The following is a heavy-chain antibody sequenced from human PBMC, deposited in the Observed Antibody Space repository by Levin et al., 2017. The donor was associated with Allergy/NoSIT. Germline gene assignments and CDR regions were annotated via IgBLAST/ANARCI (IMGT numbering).Heavy chain of an antibody. J-gene: IGHJ4*02. CDR1: GGSISSGDYY. V-gene: IGHV4-30-4*01. D-gene: IGHD4-11*01. CDR3: AREGYSNYVDY. Sequence: SQTLSLTCTVSGGSISSGDYYWSWIRQPPGKGLEWIGYIYYSGSTYYNPSLKSRVTISLDTSKNQFSLKLSSVTAADTAVYFCAREGYSNYVDYWGQGTLVTVSS. CDR2: IYYSGST.